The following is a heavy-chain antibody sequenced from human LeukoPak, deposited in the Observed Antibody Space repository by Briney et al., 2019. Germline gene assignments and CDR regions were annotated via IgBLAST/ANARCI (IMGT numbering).Heavy chain of an antibody. Sequence: ETLSLTCAVYGGSFSGYYWSWIRQPPGKGLEWIGEMYLSGTTHSNPSVKSRVTISIDKSKNQFFLNLSSVTAADTAIYYCAGLVGRYSSGLYYYYFDYWGQGTLVTVSS. CDR1: GGSFSGYY. CDR3: AGLVGRYSSGLYYYYFDY. CDR2: MYLSGTT. V-gene: IGHV4-34*01. J-gene: IGHJ4*02. D-gene: IGHD3-22*01.